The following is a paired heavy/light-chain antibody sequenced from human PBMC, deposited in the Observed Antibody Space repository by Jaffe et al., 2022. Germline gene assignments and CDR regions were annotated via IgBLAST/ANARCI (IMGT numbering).Light chain of an antibody. Sequence: SYVLTQPPSVSVAPGKTATITCGGNDIETKSVHWYQQRPGQAPVVVIYHDSDRPSGIPERISGSNSGHTATLTISRVEAGDEADYYCQVWDSDTDHRVFGGGTKLTVL. J-gene: IGLJ3*02. CDR2: HDS. CDR3: QVWDSDTDHRV. CDR1: DIETKS. V-gene: IGLV3-21*04.
Heavy chain of an antibody. V-gene: IGHV3-43D*04. D-gene: IGHD1-26*01. J-gene: IGHJ4*02. CDR1: GFTFDDYA. CDR3: AKDDSGSNYCDH. CDR2: ISWNGDST. Sequence: EVQLVESGGVVVQPGGSLRLSCAGSGFTFDDYAMHWVRHPPGKGLEWVSLISWNGDSTYYADSVKGRFTISRDNSKNSLYLQMNSLTPDDSGLYYCAKDDSGSNYCDHWGQGTLVTVSS.